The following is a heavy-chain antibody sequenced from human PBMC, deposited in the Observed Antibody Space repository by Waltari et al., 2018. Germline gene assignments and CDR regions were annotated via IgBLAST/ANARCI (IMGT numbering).Heavy chain of an antibody. V-gene: IGHV4-59*11. J-gene: IGHJ3*02. Sequence: VQLQESGPGLVKPSETLSLRCNVSGDSIRSHFWSWIRQAPGKGLEWIGHMYFSGTKDYNPSLKSRVAISIDTSKNHFSLNLRSVTAADTAIYYCARLPRGSVIIGAFDIWGQGTQVTVS. CDR3: ARLPRGSVIIGAFDI. CDR2: MYFSGTK. CDR1: GDSIRSHF. D-gene: IGHD3-22*01.